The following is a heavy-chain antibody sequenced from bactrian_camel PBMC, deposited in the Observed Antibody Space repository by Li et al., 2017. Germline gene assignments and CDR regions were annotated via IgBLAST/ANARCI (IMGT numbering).Heavy chain of an antibody. V-gene: IGHV3-2*01. D-gene: IGHD4*01. CDR1: GFTFSNYY. Sequence: HVHLVESGGGLVKPGGSLRLSCAASGFTFSNYYMSWVSPAPGKGLEWLSSIKTDGTVTYYADSLKGRFTISRDNAKNTLYLQMNSLKPEDTAMYYCATRSGFCPERLMTIGEYFYWGQGTQVTVS. CDR2: IKTDGTVT. J-gene: IGHJ4*01. CDR3: ATRSGFCPERLMTIGEYFY.